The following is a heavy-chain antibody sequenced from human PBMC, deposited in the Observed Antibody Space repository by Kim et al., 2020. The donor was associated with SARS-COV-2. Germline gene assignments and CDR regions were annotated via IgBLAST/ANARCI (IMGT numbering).Heavy chain of an antibody. CDR1: GGSISSSSYY. J-gene: IGHJ5*02. CDR2: IYYSGST. V-gene: IGHV4-39*01. Sequence: SETLSLTCTVSGGSISSSSYYWGWIRQPPGKGLEWIGSIYYSGSTYYNPSLKSRVTISVDTSKNQFSLKLSSVTAADTAVYYCARHEVLVRGVIGGCCNWFDPWGQGTLVTVSS. CDR3: ARHEVLVRGVIGGCCNWFDP. D-gene: IGHD3-10*01.